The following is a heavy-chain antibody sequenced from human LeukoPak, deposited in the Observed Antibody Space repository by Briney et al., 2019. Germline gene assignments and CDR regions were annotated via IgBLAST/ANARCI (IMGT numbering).Heavy chain of an antibody. CDR2: ISYDGSNK. J-gene: IGHJ4*02. Sequence: GGSLRLSCAASGFTFSSYGMHWVRQAPGKGLEWVAVISYDGSNKYYADSVKGRFTISRDNSKNTLYLQMNSLRAEDTAVYYCAKDSGYCSGGSCYSGPLDYWGQGTLVTVSA. CDR1: GFTFSSYG. CDR3: AKDSGYCSGGSCYSGPLDY. V-gene: IGHV3-30*18. D-gene: IGHD2-15*01.